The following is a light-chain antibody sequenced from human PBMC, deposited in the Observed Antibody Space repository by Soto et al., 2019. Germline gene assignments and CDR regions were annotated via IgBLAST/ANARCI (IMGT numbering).Light chain of an antibody. V-gene: IGKV3-20*01. CDR3: QQYGSSGT. J-gene: IGKJ1*01. CDR1: QSVSNNY. Sequence: EIVLTQSPGTLSLSPGERATLSCRASQSVSNNYLAWYQQKPGQAPRLLISGASNRATGIPDRFSGSAAGTDFTLTISRLEPEDLAVYYGQQYGSSGTFGEGTKVEFK. CDR2: GAS.